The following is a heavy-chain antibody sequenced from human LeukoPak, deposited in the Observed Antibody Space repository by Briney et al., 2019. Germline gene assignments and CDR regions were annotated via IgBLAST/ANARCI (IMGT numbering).Heavy chain of an antibody. J-gene: IGHJ4*02. CDR1: GFTFSSYA. CDR2: ISGSCGST. D-gene: IGHD3-22*01. V-gene: IGHV3-23*01. CDR3: AKSITMIVVADTH. Sequence: GGSLRLSCAASGFTFSSYAMSWVRQAPGKGLEWVSAISGSCGSTYYADSVKGRFTISRDNSKNTLYLQMNSLRAEDTAVYYCAKSITMIVVADTHWGQGTLVTVSS.